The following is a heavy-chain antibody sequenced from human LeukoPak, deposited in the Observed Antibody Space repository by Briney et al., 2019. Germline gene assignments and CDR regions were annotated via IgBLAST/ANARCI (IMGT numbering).Heavy chain of an antibody. V-gene: IGHV4-34*01. CDR1: GGSISSYY. CDR3: ASAHGYSSSWYVV. CDR2: INHSGST. D-gene: IGHD6-13*01. Sequence: SETLSLTCTVSGGSISSYYWSWIRQPPGKGLEWIGEINHSGSTNYNPSLKSRVTISVDTSKNQFSLKLSSVTAADTAVYYCASAHGYSSSWYVVWGQGTLVTVSS. J-gene: IGHJ4*02.